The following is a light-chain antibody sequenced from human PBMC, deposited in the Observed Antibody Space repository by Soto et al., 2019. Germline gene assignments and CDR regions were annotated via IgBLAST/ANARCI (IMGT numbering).Light chain of an antibody. J-gene: IGLJ1*01. CDR1: SSDVGGYNY. Sequence: QSALTQPASVSGSPGQSITISCTGTSSDVGGYNYVSWFQQYPGKAPKLMIYEVTNRPSGVSNRFSGSRSGNTASLTISGLQAVDEAEYYCSSYTRTSTLVFGTGTKVTVL. CDR2: EVT. V-gene: IGLV2-14*01. CDR3: SSYTRTSTLV.